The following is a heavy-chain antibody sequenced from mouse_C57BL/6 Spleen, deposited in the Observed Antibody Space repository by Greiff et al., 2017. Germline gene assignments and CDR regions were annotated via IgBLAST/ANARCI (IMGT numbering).Heavy chain of an antibody. CDR3: ARYTFYDYDKTGSFAY. V-gene: IGHV7-3*01. CDR2: ISNKANGYTT. Sequence: EVMLVESGGGLVQPGGSLSLSCAASGFTFTDYYMSWVRQPPGKALEWLGFISNKANGYTTEYSASVKGRFTISRDNSQSILYLQMNALRAEDSATYYCARYTFYDYDKTGSFAYWGQGTLVTVSA. CDR1: GFTFTDYY. D-gene: IGHD2-4*01. J-gene: IGHJ3*01.